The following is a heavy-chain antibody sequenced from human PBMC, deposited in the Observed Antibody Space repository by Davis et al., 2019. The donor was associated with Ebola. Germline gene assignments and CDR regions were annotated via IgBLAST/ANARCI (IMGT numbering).Heavy chain of an antibody. V-gene: IGHV3-66*04. CDR1: GFAFSSYW. Sequence: GESLKISCAASGFAFSSYWMSWVRQAPGKGLEWVSVIYSGGSTYYADSVKGRFTISRDNSKNTLYLQMNSLRAEDTAVYYCARLDTIFGVVDDYWGQGTLVTVSS. J-gene: IGHJ4*02. D-gene: IGHD3-3*01. CDR2: IYSGGST. CDR3: ARLDTIFGVVDDY.